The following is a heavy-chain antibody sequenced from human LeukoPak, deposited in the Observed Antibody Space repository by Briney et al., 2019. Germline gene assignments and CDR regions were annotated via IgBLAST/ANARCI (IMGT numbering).Heavy chain of an antibody. CDR3: ARSGSGYLRYYFDY. Sequence: SETLSLTCTVSGGSLSSSSYYWGWVRQPPGKGLEWIGSMYSSGRTYYNPSLKSRVTISVDTAKNQFSLKLSSVTAADTAVYYCARSGSGYLRYYFDYWGQGTLVTVSS. J-gene: IGHJ4*02. V-gene: IGHV4-39*07. D-gene: IGHD5-12*01. CDR2: MYSSGRT. CDR1: GGSLSSSSYY.